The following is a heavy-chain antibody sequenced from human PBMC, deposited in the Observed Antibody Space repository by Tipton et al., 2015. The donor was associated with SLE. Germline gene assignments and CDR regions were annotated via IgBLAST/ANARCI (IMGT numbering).Heavy chain of an antibody. V-gene: IGHV3-66*01. CDR3: ARGPVSGRRYFDF. D-gene: IGHD6-19*01. CDR2: FFGADST. CDR1: GVTISSNF. J-gene: IGHJ4*02. Sequence: SLRLSCAASGVTISSNFMSWVRQAPGKGLEWVSVFFGADSTYYADSVKGRFIVSRDSSKNTLFLQMSSLRAEDTAVYYCARGPVSGRRYFDFWGQGTLVTVSS.